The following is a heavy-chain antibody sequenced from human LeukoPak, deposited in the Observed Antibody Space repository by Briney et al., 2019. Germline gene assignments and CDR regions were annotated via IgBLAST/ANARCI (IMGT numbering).Heavy chain of an antibody. D-gene: IGHD6-19*01. J-gene: IGHJ4*02. CDR1: GFTFSKYW. Sequence: GGSLRPSCAASGFTFSKYWMLWVRQAPGKGLESVSRINTDGTVTTYADSVKGRFTVSRGNADNTMFLQMNSVRDEDTAVYYCATKQWLAPPPDSWGQGTPVTVFS. CDR2: INTDGTVT. V-gene: IGHV3-74*01. CDR3: ATKQWLAPPPDS.